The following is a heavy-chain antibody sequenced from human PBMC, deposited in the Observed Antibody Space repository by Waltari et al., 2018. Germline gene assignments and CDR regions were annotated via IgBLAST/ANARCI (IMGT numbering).Heavy chain of an antibody. CDR2: ISGSGGST. J-gene: IGHJ4*02. CDR3: AKDPMYYYDSSGYFDY. D-gene: IGHD3-22*01. Sequence: EVQLVESGGGLVQPGGSLRFSCAASGFTLRSSAMSWVSQAPGKGLEWVSAISGSGGSTYYADSVKGRFTISRDNSKNTLYLQMNSLRAEDTAVYYCAKDPMYYYDSSGYFDYWGQGTLVTVSS. CDR1: GFTLRSSA. V-gene: IGHV3-23*04.